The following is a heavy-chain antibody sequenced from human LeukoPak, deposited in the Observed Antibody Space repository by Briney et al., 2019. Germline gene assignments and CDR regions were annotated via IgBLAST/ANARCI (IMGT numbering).Heavy chain of an antibody. CDR3: ARGSLRYYDWLS. D-gene: IGHD3-9*01. Sequence: AETLSLTCGVYGGSFSGYYWSWIRQPPGKGLEWIGEINQSGGTNYNPSLKTRVTFSVDTSKNHFPLNLRSVTAADPAIHYCARGSLRYYDWLSWGQGTLVTVSS. J-gene: IGHJ5*02. CDR2: INQSGGT. CDR1: GGSFSGYY. V-gene: IGHV4-34*01.